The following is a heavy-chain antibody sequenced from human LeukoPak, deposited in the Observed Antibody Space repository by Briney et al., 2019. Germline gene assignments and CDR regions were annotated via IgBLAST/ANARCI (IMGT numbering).Heavy chain of an antibody. CDR1: GYTFTGYY. J-gene: IGHJ4*02. CDR3: ARDLTALDDYVWGSYRSPGY. Sequence: ASVKVSCKASGYTFTGYYMHWVRQAPGQGLEWMGWINPNSGGTNYAQKFQGWVTMTRDTSISTAYMELSRLRSDDTAVYYCARDLTALDDYVWGSYRSPGYWGQGTLVTVSS. CDR2: INPNSGGT. D-gene: IGHD3-16*02. V-gene: IGHV1-2*04.